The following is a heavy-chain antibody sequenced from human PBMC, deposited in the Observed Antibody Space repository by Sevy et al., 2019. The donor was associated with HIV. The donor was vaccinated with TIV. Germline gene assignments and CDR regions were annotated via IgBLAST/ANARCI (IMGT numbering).Heavy chain of an antibody. J-gene: IGHJ4*02. V-gene: IGHV3-74*01. Sequence: GRSLRLSCAASGFTFSSYWMHWVRQAPGKGLVWVSRINSDGSSTSYADSVKGRFTISRDNAKNTLYLQMNSLRAEDTAVYYCARVADYYGSGSYYTIFDYWGQGTLVTVSS. CDR2: INSDGSST. CDR3: ARVADYYGSGSYYTIFDY. CDR1: GFTFSSYW. D-gene: IGHD3-10*01.